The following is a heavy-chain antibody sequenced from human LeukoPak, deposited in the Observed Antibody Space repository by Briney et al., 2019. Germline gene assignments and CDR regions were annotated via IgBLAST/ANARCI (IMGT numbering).Heavy chain of an antibody. CDR1: GGSISSSSYY. J-gene: IGHJ6*03. V-gene: IGHV4-39*01. D-gene: IGHD6-25*01. Sequence: PSETLSLTCTVSGGSISSSSYYWGWIRQPLGKGLEWIGSIYYSGSTYYNPSLKSRVTISVDTSKNQFSLKLSSVTAADAGVYARHPRQTYYFYMDVWGKGTTVTISS. CDR2: IYYSGST. CDR3: HPRQTYYFYMDV.